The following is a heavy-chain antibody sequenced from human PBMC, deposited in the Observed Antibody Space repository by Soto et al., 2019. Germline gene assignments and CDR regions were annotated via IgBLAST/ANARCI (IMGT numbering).Heavy chain of an antibody. D-gene: IGHD2-15*01. CDR2: ISYDGSNK. J-gene: IGHJ4*02. V-gene: IGHV3-30-3*01. Sequence: QVQLVESGGGVVQPGRSLRLSCAASGFTFSSYAMHWVRQAPGKGLEWGAVISYDGSNKYYADSVKGRFTIAKAISKNTLYLHMNGLRAEDTAVYYCARAGGLLLDYWGQGTLVTVSS. CDR3: ARAGGLLLDY. CDR1: GFTFSSYA.